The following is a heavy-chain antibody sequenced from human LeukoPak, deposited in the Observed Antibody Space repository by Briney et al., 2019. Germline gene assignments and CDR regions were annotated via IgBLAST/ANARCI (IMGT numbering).Heavy chain of an antibody. CDR3: ARANRYDLYFDY. CDR2: IYYRGST. D-gene: IGHD5-12*01. V-gene: IGHV4-59*01. J-gene: IGHJ4*02. CDR1: GGSISSYY. Sequence: PSETLSLTYTVSGGSISSYYWSWIRQPPGKGLEWIGYIYYRGSTNHNPSLKSRVTISVDTSKNQFSLKLNSVTAADTAVYYCARANRYDLYFDYWGQGSLVTVSS.